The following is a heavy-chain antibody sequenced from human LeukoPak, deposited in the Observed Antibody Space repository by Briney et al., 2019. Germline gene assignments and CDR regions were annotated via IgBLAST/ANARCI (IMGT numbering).Heavy chain of an antibody. V-gene: IGHV3-23*01. Sequence: GGSLRLSCGASGFTFRTYAMSWVRQAPGKGLEWVSGISDGGGRTFYAESVKGRFTVSRDNSKNKLYLRMNSLRAEDTAIYYCTKNQILVDTGSWYAYWGQGTLVTVSS. D-gene: IGHD6-13*01. CDR3: TKNQILVDTGSWYAY. CDR1: GFTFRTYA. J-gene: IGHJ4*02. CDR2: ISDGGGRT.